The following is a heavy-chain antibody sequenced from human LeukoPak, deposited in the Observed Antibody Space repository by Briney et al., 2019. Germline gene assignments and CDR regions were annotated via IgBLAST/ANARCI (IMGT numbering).Heavy chain of an antibody. V-gene: IGHV1-2*02. CDR1: GYTFTGYY. CDR2: INPNSGGT. CDR3: ARTVTTQDPGDY. D-gene: IGHD4-17*01. J-gene: IGHJ4*02. Sequence: ASVKVSCKASGYTFTGYYMHWVRQAPGQGLEWMGWINPNSGGTNYAQKFQGRVTMTRDTSISTAYMELSGLRSDDTTVYYCARTVTTQDPGDYWGQGTLVTVSS.